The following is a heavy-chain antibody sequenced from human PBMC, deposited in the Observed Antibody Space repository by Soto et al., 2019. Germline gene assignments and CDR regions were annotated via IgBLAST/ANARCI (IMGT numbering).Heavy chain of an antibody. J-gene: IGHJ6*02. Sequence: SVKVSCKASGGTFSSYAISWVRQAPGQGLEWMGGIIPIFGTANYAQKFQGRVTITADESTSRAYMELSSLRSEDTAVYYCARRAAAAGMGYYHYGMDVWGQGTTVTVSS. CDR2: IIPIFGTA. CDR3: ARRAAAAGMGYYHYGMDV. V-gene: IGHV1-69*13. CDR1: GGTFSSYA. D-gene: IGHD6-13*01.